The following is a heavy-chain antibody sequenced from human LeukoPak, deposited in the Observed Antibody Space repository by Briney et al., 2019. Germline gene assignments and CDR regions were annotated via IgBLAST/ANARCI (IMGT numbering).Heavy chain of an antibody. Sequence: SXXVSCKASGGTFISYAISWVRQAPGQGLEWMGGIIPIFGTANYAQKFQGRVTITADESTSIAYMELSSLRSEDTAVYYCARGLTVVVPAAREYYYYMDVWGKGTTVTVSS. D-gene: IGHD2-2*01. V-gene: IGHV1-69*13. CDR1: GGTFISYA. J-gene: IGHJ6*03. CDR2: IIPIFGTA. CDR3: ARGLTVVVPAAREYYYYMDV.